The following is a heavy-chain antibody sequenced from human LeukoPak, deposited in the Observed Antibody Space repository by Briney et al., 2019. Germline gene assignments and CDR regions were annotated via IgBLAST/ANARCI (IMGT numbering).Heavy chain of an antibody. D-gene: IGHD3-10*02. Sequence: GGSLGLSCAASGFTVSSNYMSWVRQAPGKGLEWGSVIYSGGSTYYAGSVKGRFTISRDNSKNTLYLQMTSLRAEDTAVYYCAREMFPNWFDPWGQGTLVTVSS. CDR1: GFTVSSNY. J-gene: IGHJ5*02. CDR2: IYSGGST. CDR3: AREMFPNWFDP. V-gene: IGHV3-66*02.